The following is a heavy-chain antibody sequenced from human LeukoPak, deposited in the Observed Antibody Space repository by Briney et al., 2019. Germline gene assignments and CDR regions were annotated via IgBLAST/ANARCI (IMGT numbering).Heavy chain of an antibody. CDR2: IIPTSGDT. D-gene: IGHD3-10*01. J-gene: IGHJ4*02. V-gene: IGHV1-46*01. CDR1: GYSFSSYY. Sequence: ASVKVSCKASGYSFSSYYIHWVRQAPGQGLEWMGLIIPTSGDTRFAQKFQGRVTLTRDTSSSTVYMEVSGLRSEDTAIYYCARAGSWSSIGGCGYWGQGTLVTVSS. CDR3: ARAGSWSSIGGCGY.